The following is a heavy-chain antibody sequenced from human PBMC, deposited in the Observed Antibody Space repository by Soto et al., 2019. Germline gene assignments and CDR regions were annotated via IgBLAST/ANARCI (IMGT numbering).Heavy chain of an antibody. CDR1: GYTFTSYA. V-gene: IGHV1-3*01. D-gene: IGHD6-19*01. Sequence: EASVKVSCKASGYTFTSYAMHWVRQAPGQRLEWMGWINAGNGNTKYSQKFQGRVTITRDTSASTAYMELSSLRSEDTAVYYCARVSRCSGCHNYWGQGTLVTVSS. CDR2: INAGNGNT. J-gene: IGHJ4*02. CDR3: ARVSRCSGCHNY.